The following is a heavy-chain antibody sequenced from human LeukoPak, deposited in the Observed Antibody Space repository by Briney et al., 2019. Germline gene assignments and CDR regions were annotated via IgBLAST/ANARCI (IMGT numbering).Heavy chain of an antibody. CDR3: ARVGGSGWYRYYFDY. V-gene: IGHV4-39*07. CDR2: IYYSGST. Sequence: SETLSLTCSVSGDSISTSSYYWGWIRQPPGKGLEWIGTIYYSGSTYYNPSLTSRVTISVDTSKNQFSLKLSSVTAADTAVYYCARVGGSGWYRYYFDYWGQGTLVTVSS. D-gene: IGHD6-19*01. J-gene: IGHJ4*02. CDR1: GDSISTSSYY.